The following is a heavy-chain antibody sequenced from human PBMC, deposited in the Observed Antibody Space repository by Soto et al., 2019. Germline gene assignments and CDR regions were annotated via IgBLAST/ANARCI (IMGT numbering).Heavy chain of an antibody. Sequence: GSLRLSCAASGFTFSSYSMNWVRQAPGKGLEWVSSISSSSSYIYYADSVKGRFTISRDNAKNSLYLQMNSLRAEDTAVYYCARDPMIEEGGLLWFGEHNWFDPWGQGTLVTVSS. CDR1: GFTFSSYS. V-gene: IGHV3-21*01. CDR3: ARDPMIEEGGLLWFGEHNWFDP. D-gene: IGHD3-10*01. CDR2: ISSSSSYI. J-gene: IGHJ5*02.